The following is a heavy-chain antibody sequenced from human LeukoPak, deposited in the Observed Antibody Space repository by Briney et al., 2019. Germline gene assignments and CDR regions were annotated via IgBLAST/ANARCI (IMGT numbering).Heavy chain of an antibody. CDR2: IYYSGST. CDR1: GGSISSGDYY. D-gene: IGHD3-9*01. J-gene: IGHJ5*02. Sequence: SQTLSLTCTVSGGSISSGDYYWSWIRQPPGKGLEWIGYIYYSGSTYYNPPLKSRVTISVDTSKTQFSLKLSSVTAADTAVYYCARRRYYDILTGQNPERNWFDPWGQGTLVTVSS. V-gene: IGHV4-30-4*01. CDR3: ARRRYYDILTGQNPERNWFDP.